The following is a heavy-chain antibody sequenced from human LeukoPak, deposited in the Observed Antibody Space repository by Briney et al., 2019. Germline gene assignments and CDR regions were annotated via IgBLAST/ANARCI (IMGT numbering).Heavy chain of an antibody. Sequence: GRSLTHSCAASGFTFSSYARRWVHQAPGKGLKWVSGITGSGGSTYYADSVKGRFTISRDNSKNTLYLQMNSLRAEDTAVYYCANGGSIAVATPLDYWGQGTLVTVSS. CDR1: GFTFSSYA. D-gene: IGHD6-19*01. CDR2: ITGSGGST. CDR3: ANGGSIAVATPLDY. V-gene: IGHV3-23*01. J-gene: IGHJ4*02.